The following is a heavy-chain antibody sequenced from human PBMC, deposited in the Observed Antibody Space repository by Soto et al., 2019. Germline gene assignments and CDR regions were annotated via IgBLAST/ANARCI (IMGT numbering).Heavy chain of an antibody. J-gene: IGHJ6*02. CDR2: MNPNSGNT. V-gene: IGHV1-8*01. CDR1: GYTFASYD. CDR3: AREQLLGWYYGMDV. D-gene: IGHD2-2*01. Sequence: ASVKVSCKASGYTFASYDINWVRQATGQGLEWMGWMNPNSGNTGYAQKFQGRVTMTRNTSISTAYMELSSLRSEDTAVYYCAREQLLGWYYGMDVWGQGTTVTVSS.